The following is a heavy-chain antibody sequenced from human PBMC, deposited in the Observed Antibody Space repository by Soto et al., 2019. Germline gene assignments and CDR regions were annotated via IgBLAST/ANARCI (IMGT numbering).Heavy chain of an antibody. V-gene: IGHV1-18*04. CDR2: ISAYNGNT. Sequence: ASVKVSCKASGYTFTSYGISWVRQAPGQGLEWMGWISAYNGNTNYAQKLQGRVTMTTDTSTSTAYTELRSLRSDETAVYYWARGFCSCTSCLAAFDIWGQGTMVTVSS. D-gene: IGHD2-2*01. CDR1: GYTFTSYG. J-gene: IGHJ3*02. CDR3: ARGFCSCTSCLAAFDI.